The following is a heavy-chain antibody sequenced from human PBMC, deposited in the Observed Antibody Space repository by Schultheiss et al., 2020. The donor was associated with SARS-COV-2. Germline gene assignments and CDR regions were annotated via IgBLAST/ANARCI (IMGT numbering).Heavy chain of an antibody. CDR2: IYFSGST. CDR3: VRDGQDSSSSYSDY. CDR1: GGPVSGSTYY. V-gene: IGHV4-61*01. D-gene: IGHD3-22*01. J-gene: IGHJ4*02. Sequence: GSLRLSCTASGGPVSGSTYYWSWIRQPPGKGLEWIGYIYFSGSTDYNPSLKSRVTISVDTSKKQFSLKLSSVTAADTAVYYCVRDGQDSSSSYSDYWGQGTLVTVSS.